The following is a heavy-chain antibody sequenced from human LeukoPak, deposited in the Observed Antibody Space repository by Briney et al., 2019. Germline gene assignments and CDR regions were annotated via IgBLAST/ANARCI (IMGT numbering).Heavy chain of an antibody. V-gene: IGHV1-24*01. CDR1: GYTLTELS. J-gene: IGHJ6*02. Sequence: ASVKVSCKVSGYTLTELSMHWVRQAPGKGLEWMGGFDPEDGETIYAQKFQGRVTMTEDTSTDTAYMELSSLRSEDTAVYYCATDGHSSSWYYYYGMDVWGQGTTVTVSS. D-gene: IGHD6-13*01. CDR2: FDPEDGET. CDR3: ATDGHSSSWYYYYGMDV.